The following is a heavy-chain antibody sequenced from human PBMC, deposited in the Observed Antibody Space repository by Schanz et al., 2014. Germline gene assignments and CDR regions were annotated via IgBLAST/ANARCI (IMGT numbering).Heavy chain of an antibody. CDR2: IYIGGNT. D-gene: IGHD1-26*01. CDR1: GFSFSSYA. V-gene: IGHV3-66*01. J-gene: IGHJ4*02. Sequence: EVQLLESGGGLVEPGGSLRLSCAASGFSFSSYAMGWVRQARGKGLEWVSFIYIGGNTYYADSVKGRFTISRDNAKNTLFLQMNSLRAEDTAVYYCARDHTTESYYSAGPPIDYWGQGTLLTVSS. CDR3: ARDHTTESYYSAGPPIDY.